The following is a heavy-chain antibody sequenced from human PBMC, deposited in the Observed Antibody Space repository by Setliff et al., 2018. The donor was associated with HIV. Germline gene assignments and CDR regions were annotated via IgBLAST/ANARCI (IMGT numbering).Heavy chain of an antibody. CDR3: ARCRGMTKTYYYDSSGYYYFDT. CDR1: GGSMSGSSYY. CDR2: LDGTT. V-gene: IGHV4-39*07. D-gene: IGHD3-22*01. J-gene: IGHJ5*02. Sequence: SETLSLTCTVSGGSMSGSSYYWGWIRQPPGKGLEWIGSLDGTTYYNPSLKSRVTISLDTSQNQFSLKLSSVTAADTAMYYCARCRGMTKTYYYDSSGYYYFDTWGQGTLVTVSS.